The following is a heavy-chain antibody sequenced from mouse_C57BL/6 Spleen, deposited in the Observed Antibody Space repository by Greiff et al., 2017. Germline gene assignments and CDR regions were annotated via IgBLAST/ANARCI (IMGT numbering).Heavy chain of an antibody. V-gene: IGHV1-82*01. D-gene: IGHD1-1*01. CDR2: MYPGDGDT. J-gene: IGHJ4*01. CDR3: ARGRLFITTVVGAMDY. CDR1: GYAFSSSW. Sequence: VQLQQSGPELVKPGASVKISCKASGYAFSSSWMNWVKQRPGKGLEWIGRMYPGDGDTNYNGKCKGKATLTADKSSSTAYMQLSSLTSEDSAVYFCARGRLFITTVVGAMDYWGQGTSVTVSS.